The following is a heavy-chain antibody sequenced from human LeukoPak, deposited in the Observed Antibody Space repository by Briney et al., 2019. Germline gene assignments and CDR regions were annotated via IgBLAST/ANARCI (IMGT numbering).Heavy chain of an antibody. CDR1: GFTFSSYS. V-gene: IGHV3-48*01. J-gene: IGHJ5*02. D-gene: IGHD4-17*01. CDR3: AREFLFPTVTNVGNWFDP. Sequence: GGSLRLSCAASGFTFSSYSMNWVRQAPGEGLEWVSYISSSSSTIYYADSVKGRFTISRDNAKNSLYLQMNSLRAEDTAVYYCAREFLFPTVTNVGNWFDPWGQGTLVTVSS. CDR2: ISSSSSTI.